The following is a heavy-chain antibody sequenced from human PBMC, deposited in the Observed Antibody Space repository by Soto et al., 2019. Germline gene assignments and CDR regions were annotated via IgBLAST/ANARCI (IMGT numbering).Heavy chain of an antibody. Sequence: GESLKISCAASGFTFSSYAMSWVRQAPGKGLEWVSAISGSGGSTYYADSGKGRFTISRDNSKNTLYLQMNSLRAEDTAVYYCAKVLRGLWAYDAFDIWGQGTMVTVSS. CDR2: ISGSGGST. CDR1: GFTFSSYA. CDR3: AKVLRGLWAYDAFDI. V-gene: IGHV3-23*01. D-gene: IGHD3-16*01. J-gene: IGHJ3*02.